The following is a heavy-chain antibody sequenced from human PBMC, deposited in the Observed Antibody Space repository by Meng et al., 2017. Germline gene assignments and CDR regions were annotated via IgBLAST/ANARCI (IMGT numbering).Heavy chain of an antibody. Sequence: GDPVEFGGGMVKPGGFLSLSCAACGFTFSNVWLGWVRQAPGKGLEWVGRIKSKTNGGSKDYAAPVKGRFTISRDDSKDTLYLQMNSLKTEDTAVYYCTTDRGRGTVTIAYWGQEALVTVSS. CDR2: IKSKTNGGSK. CDR3: TTDRGRGTVTIAY. J-gene: IGHJ4*02. CDR1: GFTFSNVW. D-gene: IGHD4-17*01. V-gene: IGHV3-15*01.